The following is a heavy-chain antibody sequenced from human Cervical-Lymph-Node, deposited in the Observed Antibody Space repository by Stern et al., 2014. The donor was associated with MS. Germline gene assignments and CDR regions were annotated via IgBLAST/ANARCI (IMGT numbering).Heavy chain of an antibody. D-gene: IGHD5/OR15-5a*01. J-gene: IGHJ6*02. CDR2: IIPIFGTA. V-gene: IGHV1-69*01. CDR3: ALSLRSYYYYYGMDV. Sequence: VHLVESGAEVKKPGSSVKVSCKASGGTFSSYAISWVRQAPGQGLEWMGGIIPIFGTANYAQKFQGRVTITADESTSTAYMELSSLRSEDTAVYYCALSLRSYYYYYGMDVWGQGTTVTVSS. CDR1: GGTFSSYA.